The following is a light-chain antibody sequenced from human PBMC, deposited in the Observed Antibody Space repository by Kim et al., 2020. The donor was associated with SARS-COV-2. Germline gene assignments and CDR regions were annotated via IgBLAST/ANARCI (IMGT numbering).Light chain of an antibody. Sequence: QSALTQPASVSGSPGQSITITCTGTSSDVGGYNYVSWYQQHPGKAPKLMIYDVSNRPSGVSNRFPGSKSGNTASPTISGLQAEDEADYYCSSYTSSSTRVFGGGTQLTVL. CDR2: DVS. J-gene: IGLJ3*02. V-gene: IGLV2-14*03. CDR1: SSDVGGYNY. CDR3: SSYTSSSTRV.